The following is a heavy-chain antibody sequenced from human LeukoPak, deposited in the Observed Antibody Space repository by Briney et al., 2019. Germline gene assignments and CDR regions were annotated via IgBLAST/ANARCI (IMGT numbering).Heavy chain of an antibody. V-gene: IGHV4-34*01. CDR3: ARDVDTPMVDAFDI. CDR2: ISYSGST. Sequence: SETLSLTCAVYGGSFSGYYWSWIRQSPGKGLEWIGEISYSGSTNYNPSLKSRVTISVDTFKNQFSLKLSSVTAADTAVYYCARDVDTPMVDAFDIWGQGTMVTVSS. D-gene: IGHD5-18*01. J-gene: IGHJ3*02. CDR1: GGSFSGYY.